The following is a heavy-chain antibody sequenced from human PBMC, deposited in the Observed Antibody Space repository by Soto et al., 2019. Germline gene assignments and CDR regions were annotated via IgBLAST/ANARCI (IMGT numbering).Heavy chain of an antibody. CDR2: ISAYNGNT. CDR3: ARDLNPPIVVVIPHYYGMDV. V-gene: IGHV1-18*01. Sequence: GASVKVSGEASGYTFTSYGISWVRQAPGQGLEWMGWISAYNGNTNYAQKLQGRVTMTTDTSTSTAYMELRSLSSDDTAAYYCARDLNPPIVVVIPHYYGMDVWGQGTTVTVSS. D-gene: IGHD3-22*01. CDR1: GYTFTSYG. J-gene: IGHJ6*02.